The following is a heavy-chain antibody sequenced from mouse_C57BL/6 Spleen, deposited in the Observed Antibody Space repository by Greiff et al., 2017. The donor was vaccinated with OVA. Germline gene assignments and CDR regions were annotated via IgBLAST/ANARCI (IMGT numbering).Heavy chain of an antibody. CDR2: IDPANGST. Sequence: EVQRVESVAELVRPGASVKLSCTASGFNIKNTYMQWVKQRPEQGLEWIGRIDPANGSTNYAPKFQGKATITADTSSNTAYLQLSSLTTEDTAIYYSLYYDYDGFAYWGQGTLVTVSA. CDR3: LYYDYDGFAY. D-gene: IGHD2-4*01. V-gene: IGHV14-3*01. J-gene: IGHJ3*01. CDR1: GFNIKNTY.